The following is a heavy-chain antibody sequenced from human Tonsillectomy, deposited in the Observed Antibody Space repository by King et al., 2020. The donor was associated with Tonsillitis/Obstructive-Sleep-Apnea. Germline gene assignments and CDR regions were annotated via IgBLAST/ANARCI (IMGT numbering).Heavy chain of an antibody. CDR2: ISGSGGST. V-gene: IGHV3-23*04. Sequence: VQLVESGGGLVQPGGSLRLSCAASGFTFSSYAMSWVRQAPGKGLEWDSAISGSGGSTYYADSVKGRFTISRDNSKNTLYLQMNSLRAEDTAVYYCAKELRYCSSTSCSAYDYWGQGTLVTVSS. CDR1: GFTFSSYA. D-gene: IGHD2-2*01. CDR3: AKELRYCSSTSCSAYDY. J-gene: IGHJ4*02.